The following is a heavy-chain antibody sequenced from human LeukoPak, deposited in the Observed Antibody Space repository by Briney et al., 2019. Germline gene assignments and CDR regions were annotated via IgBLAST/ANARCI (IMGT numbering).Heavy chain of an antibody. CDR3: AKGSGYYDSSGYYPFDY. CDR1: GFTFDNYG. D-gene: IGHD3-22*01. CDR2: ISGSGGST. J-gene: IGHJ4*02. V-gene: IGHV3-23*01. Sequence: PGGSLRLSCAASGFTFDNYGMSWVRQAPWKGLEWVSAISGSGGSTYYADSVKGRFTISRDNSKNTLYLQMNSLRAEDTAVYYCAKGSGYYDSSGYYPFDYWGQGTLVTVSS.